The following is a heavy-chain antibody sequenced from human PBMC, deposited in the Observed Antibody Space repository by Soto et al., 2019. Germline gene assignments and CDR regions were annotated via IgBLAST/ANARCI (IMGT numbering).Heavy chain of an antibody. V-gene: IGHV3-30*18. J-gene: IGHJ4*02. CDR2: ISYDGSNK. D-gene: IGHD1-26*01. CDR1: GFTFSNYD. Sequence: PGGSLRLSCAASGFTFSNYDMHWVRQAPGKGLEWVAVISYDGSNKYYADSVKGRFTISRDNSKNTLYLQMNSLRAEDTAVYYCAKEESGTNTGVGWGQGTLVTVSS. CDR3: AKEESGTNTGVG.